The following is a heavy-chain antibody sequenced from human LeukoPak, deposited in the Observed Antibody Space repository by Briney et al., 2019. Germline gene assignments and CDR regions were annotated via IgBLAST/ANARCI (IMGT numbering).Heavy chain of an antibody. CDR2: INPNSGGT. CDR1: GYTFTGYY. V-gene: IGHV1-2*06. D-gene: IGHD3-10*01. J-gene: IGHJ6*02. Sequence: ASVTVSCTASGYTFTGYYMHWVRQAPGQGLEWMGRINPNSGGTNYARKFQGRVIMTRDTSISTAYMELSRLRSDDTAVYYCARDPESLLWFGELLSIYYYNMDVRGQGTTVTVSS. CDR3: ARDPESLLWFGELLSIYYYNMDV.